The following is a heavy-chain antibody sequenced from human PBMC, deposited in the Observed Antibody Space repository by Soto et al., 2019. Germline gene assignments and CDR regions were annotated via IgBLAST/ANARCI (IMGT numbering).Heavy chain of an antibody. Sequence: SETLSLTCAVSGASISSGDYSWSWVRQPPGKGLEWIGHIHHGGTPYYKASLKSRVTISQDRSKNQFSLSLSSVTAADTAMYFRAIVAYSGFEYFFVSWCQAIFLTVFS. CDR1: GASISSGDYS. CDR3: AIVAYSGFEYFFVS. J-gene: IGHJ4*02. D-gene: IGHD5-12*01. CDR2: IHHGGTP. V-gene: IGHV4-30-2*01.